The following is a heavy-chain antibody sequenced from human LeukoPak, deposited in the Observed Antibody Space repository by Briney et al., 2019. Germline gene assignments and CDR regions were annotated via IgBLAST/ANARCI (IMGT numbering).Heavy chain of an antibody. J-gene: IGHJ6*03. CDR2: IYTSGST. CDR3: ARELEDIVVAPAAHRYYYYYMDV. Sequence: SETLSLTCTVSGGSISSGSYYWSWIRQPAGKGLEWIGRIYTSGSTNYNPSLKSRVTISVDTSKNQFSLKLSSVTAADTAVYYCARELEDIVVAPAAHRYYYYYMDVWGKGTTVTVSS. V-gene: IGHV4-61*02. CDR1: GGSISSGSYY. D-gene: IGHD2-2*01.